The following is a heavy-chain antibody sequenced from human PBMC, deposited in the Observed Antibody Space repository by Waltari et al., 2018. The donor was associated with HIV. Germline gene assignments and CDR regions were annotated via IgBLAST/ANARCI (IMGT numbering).Heavy chain of an antibody. CDR2: LYVDGSS. D-gene: IGHD2-21*01. CDR3: TKGVKFYGP. CDR1: NFRVFDNY. Sequence: EVQLVTAGGRLVLPGGSLRLSCTASNFRVFDNYITWVRQAPVTGLEWVSVLYVDGSSHYSDSVRGRFIVSGDKSKNTVFLQMNYLIVEDTALYFCTKGVKFYGPWGQGTQVTVSP. V-gene: IGHV3-53*04. J-gene: IGHJ5*02.